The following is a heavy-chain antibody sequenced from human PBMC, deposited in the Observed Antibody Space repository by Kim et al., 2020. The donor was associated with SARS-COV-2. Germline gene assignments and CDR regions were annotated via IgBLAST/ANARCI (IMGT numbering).Heavy chain of an antibody. V-gene: IGHV3-43*01. CDR3: AKSFYPHDAFDI. Sequence: FYADSVKGRFTISRDNSKNSLYLQMTSLRTDDTALYYCAKSFYPHDAFDIWGQGTMVTVSS. J-gene: IGHJ3*02.